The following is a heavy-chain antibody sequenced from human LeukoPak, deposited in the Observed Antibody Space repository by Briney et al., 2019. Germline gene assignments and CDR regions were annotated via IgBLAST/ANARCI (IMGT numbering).Heavy chain of an antibody. CDR1: GFTVRRNY. Sequence: GGSLRLSCVVSGFTVRRNYMNWVRQAPGKGLEWVSVIYSDDSTNHADSVKGRFTISRDSSRNTVYLQMNSLRVEDTAVYYCGLSGSSPLDYWGQGTLVTVSS. V-gene: IGHV3-53*01. D-gene: IGHD1-26*01. CDR2: IYSDDST. CDR3: GLSGSSPLDY. J-gene: IGHJ4*02.